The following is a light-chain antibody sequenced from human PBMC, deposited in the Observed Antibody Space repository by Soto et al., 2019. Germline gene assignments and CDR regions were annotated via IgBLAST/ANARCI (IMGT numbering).Light chain of an antibody. CDR2: RTN. V-gene: IGLV1-47*01. CDR3: AAWDDSLSGLV. J-gene: IGLJ1*01. CDR1: SSNIGTNY. Sequence: QSVLTQPPSASGTPGQRVIIFCSGGSSNIGTNYVYWYQQLPGTAPNFLIYRTNQRPSGVPERFSASKSGTSASLAISGLRSEDEADYYCAAWDDSLSGLVFGTGTKLTVL.